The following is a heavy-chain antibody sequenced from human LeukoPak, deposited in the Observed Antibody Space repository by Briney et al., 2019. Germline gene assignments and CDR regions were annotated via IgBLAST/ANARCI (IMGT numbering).Heavy chain of an antibody. J-gene: IGHJ5*02. Sequence: SETLSLTCTVSGGSISSYYWSWIRQPAGKGLEWIGRIYTSGSTNYNPSLKSRVTMSVDTSKNQFSLKLSSVTAADTAVYCCARDFTMARGARGLNWFDPWGQGTLVTVSS. V-gene: IGHV4-4*07. D-gene: IGHD3-10*01. CDR1: GGSISSYY. CDR3: ARDFTMARGARGLNWFDP. CDR2: IYTSGST.